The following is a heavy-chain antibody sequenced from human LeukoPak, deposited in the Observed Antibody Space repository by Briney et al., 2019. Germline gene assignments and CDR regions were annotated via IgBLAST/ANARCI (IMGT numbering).Heavy chain of an antibody. CDR2: IYYSGST. D-gene: IGHD6-13*01. J-gene: IGHJ4*02. V-gene: IGHV4-59*08. CDR1: GGSISSYY. CDR3: ARSYYSSWHFDY. Sequence: MTSETLSLTCTVSGGSISSYYWSWIRQPPGKGLEWIGYIYYSGSTNYNPSLKSRVTISVDTSKNQFSLKLSFVTAADTAVYYCARSYYSSWHFDYWGQGTLVTVSS.